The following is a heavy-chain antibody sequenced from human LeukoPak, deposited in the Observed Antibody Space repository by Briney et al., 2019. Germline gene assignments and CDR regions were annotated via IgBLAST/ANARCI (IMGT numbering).Heavy chain of an antibody. D-gene: IGHD4-17*01. CDR2: ISYDGSNK. V-gene: IGHV3-30-3*01. J-gene: IGHJ4*02. CDR1: GFTFSSYA. Sequence: GRSLRLSCAASGFTFSSYAMHWVRQAPGKGLEWVAVISYDGSNKYYADSVKGRFTISRDNVKNSLYLQMSSLRAEDTAVYYCVRGSYGAYDYWGQGSLVTVSS. CDR3: VRGSYGAYDY.